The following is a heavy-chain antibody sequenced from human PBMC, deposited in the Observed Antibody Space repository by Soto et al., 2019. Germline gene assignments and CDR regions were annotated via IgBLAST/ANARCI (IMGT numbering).Heavy chain of an antibody. CDR3: ARMGPFLGQ. V-gene: IGHV4-34*02. J-gene: IGHJ4*02. Sequence: QVQVQQWGAGLLKPSETLSLSCSVSGGSFNGFFWSWIRQPPGKGLEWIGEVNHSGTPKYSPALKSRFTMAADTSQNLFFLNLTSVTAADTAVYYCARMGPFLGQWGQGSLVTVSS. CDR2: VNHSGTP. CDR1: GGSFNGFF. D-gene: IGHD3-16*01.